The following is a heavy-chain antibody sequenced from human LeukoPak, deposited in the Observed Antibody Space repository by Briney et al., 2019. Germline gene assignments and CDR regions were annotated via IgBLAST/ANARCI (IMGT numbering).Heavy chain of an antibody. CDR1: GGTFSSYA. J-gene: IGHJ4*02. CDR3: AREGYYDFWSGGNFDY. CDR2: IIPIFGTA. D-gene: IGHD3-3*01. V-gene: IGHV1-69*05. Sequence: SVKVSCKASGGTFSSYAISWVRQAPGQGLEWMGGIIPIFGTANYAQKFQGRVTITTDESTSTAYMELSSLRSEDTAVYYCAREGYYDFWSGGNFDYWGQGTLVTVSS.